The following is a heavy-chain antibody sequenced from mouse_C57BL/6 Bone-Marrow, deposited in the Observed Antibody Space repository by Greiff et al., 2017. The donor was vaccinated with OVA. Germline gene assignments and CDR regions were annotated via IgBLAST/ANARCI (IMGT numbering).Heavy chain of an antibody. J-gene: IGHJ4*01. CDR1: GYTFPSYW. V-gene: IGHV1-69*01. CDR2: IDPSDSYT. Sequence: VQLQPPGAELVLPVASVPLSCNASGYTFPSYWLPWVKPRPGQGLAWIGEIDPSDSYTNYNQKFKGKSTLTVDKSSSTAYMQLSSLTSEDSAVYYCARIYYDYDEGYYYAMDYWGQGTSVTVSS. CDR3: ARIYYDYDEGYYYAMDY. D-gene: IGHD2-4*01.